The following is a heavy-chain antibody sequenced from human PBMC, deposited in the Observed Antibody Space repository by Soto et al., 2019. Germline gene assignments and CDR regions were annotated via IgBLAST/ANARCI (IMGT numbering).Heavy chain of an antibody. CDR1: GFTFSSYG. J-gene: IGHJ4*02. CDR2: ISYGGDHT. CDR3: ARGLNYDSGGYYFDY. V-gene: IGHV3-30*03. Sequence: QVQLVESGGGVVQPGRSLRLSCAASGFTFSSYGMHWVRQAPGKGLEWVAVISYGGDHTYYADSVKGRFTISRDNSKNTVSLRVNSLRAEDTAVYFCARGLNYDSGGYYFDYWGQGTLVTVSS. D-gene: IGHD3-22*01.